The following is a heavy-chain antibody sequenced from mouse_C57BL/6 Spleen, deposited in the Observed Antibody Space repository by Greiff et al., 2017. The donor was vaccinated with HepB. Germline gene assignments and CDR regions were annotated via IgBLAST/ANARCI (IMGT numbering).Heavy chain of an antibody. D-gene: IGHD1-1*01. CDR1: GYAFTNYL. J-gene: IGHJ4*01. V-gene: IGHV1-54*01. Sequence: QVQLQQSGAELVRPGTSVKVSCKASGYAFTNYLIEWVKQRPGQGLEWIGVINPGSGGTNYNEKFKGKATLTADKSSSTAYMQLSSLTSEDSAVYFCASSYGSSYDYAMDYWGQGTSVTVSS. CDR2: INPGSGGT. CDR3: ASSYGSSYDYAMDY.